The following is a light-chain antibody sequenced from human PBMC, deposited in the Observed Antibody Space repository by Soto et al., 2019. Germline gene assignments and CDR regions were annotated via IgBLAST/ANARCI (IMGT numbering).Light chain of an antibody. J-gene: IGLJ2*01. Sequence: QSALTQPASVSGSPGQSITLSCTGTSSDIGGYDYVSWYQRHPGKAPKPIIYDVNNRPSGVSNRFSGSKSGNTASLTISGLQAEDEADYYCTSYASGSSHVVFGGGTKLTVL. V-gene: IGLV2-14*01. CDR2: DVN. CDR1: SSDIGGYDY. CDR3: TSYASGSSHVV.